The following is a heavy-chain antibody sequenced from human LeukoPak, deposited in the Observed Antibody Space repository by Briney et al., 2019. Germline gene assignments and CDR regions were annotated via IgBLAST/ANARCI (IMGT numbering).Heavy chain of an antibody. CDR1: GFTFSSYW. Sequence: GGSLRLSCAASGFTFSSYWMSWVRQAPGKGLEWVANIKQDGSEKYYVDSVKGRFTISRDNAKNSLYLQMNSLRAEDTAVYYCARDHLLNKYCSSTSCMENYYYYGMDVWGQGTTVTVSS. J-gene: IGHJ6*02. D-gene: IGHD2-2*01. CDR3: ARDHLLNKYCSSTSCMENYYYYGMDV. CDR2: IKQDGSEK. V-gene: IGHV3-7*05.